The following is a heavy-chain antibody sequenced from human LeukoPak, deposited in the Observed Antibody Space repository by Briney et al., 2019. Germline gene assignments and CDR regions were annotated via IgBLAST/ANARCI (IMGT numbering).Heavy chain of an antibody. CDR2: ISSTSSYI. J-gene: IGHJ4*02. CDR3: AKMALSYYDSSGTDY. V-gene: IGHV3-21*01. D-gene: IGHD3-22*01. Sequence: GGSLRLSCAASGFTFSSYNMNWVRQAPGKGLEWVSSISSTSSYIYYADSLKGRFTISRDNSKNTLYLQMNSLRAEDTAVYYRAKMALSYYDSSGTDYWGQGTLVTVSS. CDR1: GFTFSSYN.